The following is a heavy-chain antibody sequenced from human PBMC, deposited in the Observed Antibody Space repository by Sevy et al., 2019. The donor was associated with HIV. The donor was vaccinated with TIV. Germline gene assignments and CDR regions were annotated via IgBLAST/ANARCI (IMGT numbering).Heavy chain of an antibody. CDR2: IYYTGST. CDR1: GGSISTYY. D-gene: IGHD5-12*01. CDR3: ARAPPVRSGDDSLNWFDP. Sequence: SETLSLTCTVSGGSISTYYWSWIRQPPGMGLEYIGYIYYTGSTNYNPSLKSRVTISVDTSKNQFSLKLRSVTAVDTAVYYWARAPPVRSGDDSLNWFDPGGQGTLVTVSS. V-gene: IGHV4-59*01. J-gene: IGHJ5*02.